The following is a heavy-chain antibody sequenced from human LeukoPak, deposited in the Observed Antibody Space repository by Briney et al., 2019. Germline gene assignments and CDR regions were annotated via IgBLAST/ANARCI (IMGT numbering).Heavy chain of an antibody. CDR1: GYTFTSYG. V-gene: IGHV1-18*01. CDR2: ISPYNGNT. J-gene: IGHJ4*02. CDR3: ARGLDDYGDYRLGY. Sequence: ASVKVSCKASGYTFTSYGISWVRQAPGQGLEWMGWISPYNGNTHYAQKLQVRVTMTTDTSTSTAYMELRSLRSDDTAVYYCARGLDDYGDYRLGYWGQGTLVTVSS. D-gene: IGHD4-17*01.